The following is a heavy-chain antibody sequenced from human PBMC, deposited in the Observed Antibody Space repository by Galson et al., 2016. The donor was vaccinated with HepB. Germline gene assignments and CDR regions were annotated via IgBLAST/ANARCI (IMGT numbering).Heavy chain of an antibody. CDR2: IKPDESEK. CDR1: GITFSNYW. D-gene: IGHD6-19*01. CDR3: AKCHSSPWDYYYYAMDV. V-gene: IGHV3-7*01. J-gene: IGHJ6*02. Sequence: SLRLSCAASGITFSNYWMSWIRQAPGKGLEWVAKIKPDESEKYYVDSMKGRFTISRDNAKNLVYLQMNSLRAEDTAVYYCAKCHSSPWDYYYYAMDVWGQGTTVTVSS.